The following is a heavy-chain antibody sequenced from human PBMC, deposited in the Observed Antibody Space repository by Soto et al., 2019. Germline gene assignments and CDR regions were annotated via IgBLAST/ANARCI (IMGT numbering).Heavy chain of an antibody. J-gene: IGHJ4*02. CDR1: GFNFRSYA. Sequence: QVQLMESGGGVVQPGRSLRLSCAASGFNFRSYAIHWVRQAPGKGLEWVAIISYDGSNKFYTDSVKGRFTISRDNSNNTLHLQMNRLRSEDTAVYSCARVGMTGTTLPHGGLDQWGQGTLVTVSS. D-gene: IGHD3-10*01. CDR3: ARVGMTGTTLPHGGLDQ. V-gene: IGHV3-30-3*01. CDR2: ISYDGSNK.